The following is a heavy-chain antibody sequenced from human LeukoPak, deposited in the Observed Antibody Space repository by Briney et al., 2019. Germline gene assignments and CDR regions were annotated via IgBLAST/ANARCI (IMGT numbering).Heavy chain of an antibody. J-gene: IGHJ1*01. CDR3: ATTTVTTQYFQH. V-gene: IGHV4-39*01. CDR1: GGSIDSSSYY. CDR2: IYSSGST. Sequence: SETLSLTCTVSGGSIDSSSYYRGWIRQPPGKGLEWIGSIYSSGSTYYNPSLKSRVTISVDTSKNQFSLRLSSVTAADTAVYYCATTTVTTQYFQHWGQGTLVTVSS. D-gene: IGHD4-17*01.